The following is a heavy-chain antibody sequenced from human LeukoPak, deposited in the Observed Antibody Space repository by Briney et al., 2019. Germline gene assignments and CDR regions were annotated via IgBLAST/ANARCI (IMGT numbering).Heavy chain of an antibody. J-gene: IGHJ4*02. V-gene: IGHV3-23*01. D-gene: IGHD3-22*01. CDR2: ISGSGAST. Sequence: GGSLRLSCAASGSTFSSYAMSWVRQAPGKGLEWVSTISGSGASTYYADSVKGRFTISRDNSKNTLYLQMNSLRAEDTAVYYCAKQPGSVVDSSGSLSRHWGQGTLVTVSS. CDR1: GSTFSSYA. CDR3: AKQPGSVVDSSGSLSRH.